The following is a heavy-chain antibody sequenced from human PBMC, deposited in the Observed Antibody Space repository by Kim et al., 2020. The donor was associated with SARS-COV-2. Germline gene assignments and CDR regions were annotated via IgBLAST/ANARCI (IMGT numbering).Heavy chain of an antibody. Sequence: SETLSLTCTASGGSISSYYWSWIRQPPGKGLEWIGYIYYSGSTNYNPSLKSRVTISVDTSKNQFSLKLSSVTAADTTVYYCARDIGGIWPVLDYGMDVWG. D-gene: IGHD1-26*01. J-gene: IGHJ6*01. CDR3: ARDIGGIWPVLDYGMDV. CDR2: IYYSGST. CDR1: GGSISSYY. V-gene: IGHV4-59*13.